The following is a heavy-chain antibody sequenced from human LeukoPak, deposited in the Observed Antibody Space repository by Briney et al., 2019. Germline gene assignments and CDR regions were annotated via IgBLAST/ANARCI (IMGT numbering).Heavy chain of an antibody. CDR2: IWYDGSNK. J-gene: IGHJ3*02. V-gene: IGHV3-30*02. D-gene: IGHD5-18*01. CDR3: AKGGLTAMAPKGAFDI. Sequence: GGSLRLSCAASGFTFSSYGMHWVRQAPGKGLEWVAVIWYDGSNKYYADSVKGRFTISRDNSKNTLYLQMNSLRAEDTAVYYCAKGGLTAMAPKGAFDIWGQGTMVTVSS. CDR1: GFTFSSYG.